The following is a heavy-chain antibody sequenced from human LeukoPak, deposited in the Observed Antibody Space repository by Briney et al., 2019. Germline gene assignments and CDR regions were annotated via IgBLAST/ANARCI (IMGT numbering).Heavy chain of an antibody. CDR3: ASSKRGYPYYFEY. CDR1: GFTFSDCY. V-gene: IGHV3-11*03. J-gene: IGHJ4*02. D-gene: IGHD1-1*01. CDR2: ISSSSGYT. Sequence: GGSLRLSCAASGFTFSDCYMKWIRQAPGEGLGWVSYISSSSGYTNYADSVKGRFTISRDNAKNSLYLQMDSLRAEDTAVYYCASSKRGYPYYFEYWGQGTLVTVSS.